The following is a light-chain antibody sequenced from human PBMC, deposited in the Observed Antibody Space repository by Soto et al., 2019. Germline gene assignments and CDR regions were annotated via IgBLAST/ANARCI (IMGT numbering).Light chain of an antibody. Sequence: QSVLTQPASVSGSPGQSITISCTGTGSDVGGYNYVSWYQQHPGKAPKLMIYDVSNRPSGVSNRFSGSKSGNTASLTISGLQAEDEADYYCSSYTSRSTPNYFFGSGTKVTFL. CDR1: GSDVGGYNY. V-gene: IGLV2-14*01. CDR2: DVS. J-gene: IGLJ1*01. CDR3: SSYTSRSTPNYF.